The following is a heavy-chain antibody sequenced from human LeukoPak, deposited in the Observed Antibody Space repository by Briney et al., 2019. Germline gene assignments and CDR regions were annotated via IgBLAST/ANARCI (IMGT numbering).Heavy chain of an antibody. CDR1: GFTLSSYA. Sequence: GGSLRLSCAASGFTLSSYAMSWVRQAPGKGLEWVSAISGSGGSTYYADSVKGRFTISRDNSKNTLYLQMNSLRAEDTAVYYCAKDRSRYDILTGYYLGYAFDIWGQGTMVTVSS. D-gene: IGHD3-9*01. CDR2: ISGSGGST. CDR3: AKDRSRYDILTGYYLGYAFDI. V-gene: IGHV3-23*01. J-gene: IGHJ3*02.